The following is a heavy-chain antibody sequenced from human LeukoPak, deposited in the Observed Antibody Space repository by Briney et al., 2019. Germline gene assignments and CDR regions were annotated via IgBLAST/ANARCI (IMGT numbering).Heavy chain of an antibody. V-gene: IGHV3-23*01. D-gene: IGHD3-22*01. CDR1: GFTFSSYA. Sequence: GGSLRLSCAASGFTFSSYAMSWVRQAPGKRLEWVSAISGSGGNTFFADSVKGRFTISRDNSKNTLYLQMNSLRAEDTAIYYCAKENYDSSGYYYAYFQHWGQGTLVTVSS. CDR2: ISGSGGNT. J-gene: IGHJ1*01. CDR3: AKENYDSSGYYYAYFQH.